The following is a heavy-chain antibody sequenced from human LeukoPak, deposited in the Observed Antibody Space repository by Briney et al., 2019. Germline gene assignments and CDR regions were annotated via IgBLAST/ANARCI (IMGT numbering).Heavy chain of an antibody. CDR1: GFTFSSYA. D-gene: IGHD6-19*01. CDR3: ARSTLPGRSGRTEFFQH. J-gene: IGHJ1*01. Sequence: GGSLRLSCAASGFTFSSYAMSWVRQAPGKGLEWVSAISGSCGTIYYADSVEGQFTISRDNAKNSLYLQMHSLRAEDTAMYYCARSTLPGRSGRTEFFQHWGQGTLVTVSS. V-gene: IGHV3-23*01. CDR2: ISGSCGTI.